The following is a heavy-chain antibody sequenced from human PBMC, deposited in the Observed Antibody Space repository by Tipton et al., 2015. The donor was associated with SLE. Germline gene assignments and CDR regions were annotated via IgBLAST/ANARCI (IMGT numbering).Heavy chain of an antibody. CDR2: IYTSGST. CDR1: GGSISSHY. D-gene: IGHD3-22*01. V-gene: IGHV4-4*07. CDR3: ARDGAMIVPRGSFDI. J-gene: IGHJ3*02. Sequence: TLSLTCTVSGGSISSHYWSWIRQPPGKGLEWIGRIYTSGSTNYNPSLTSRVTMSVDTSKNQFSRKLSSVTAADTAVYYCARDGAMIVPRGSFDIWGQGTMVTVSS.